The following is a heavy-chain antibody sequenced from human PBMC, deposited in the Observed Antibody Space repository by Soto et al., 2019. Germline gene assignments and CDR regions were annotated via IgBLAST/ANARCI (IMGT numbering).Heavy chain of an antibody. CDR2: IMPTVDSA. D-gene: IGHD3-10*01. V-gene: IGHV1-69*01. CDR1: GGTLSDYA. Sequence: QVQLVQSGAEVKNPGSSVKVSCKASGGTLSDYAVSWVRQARGQGLEWMGGIMPTVDSANYAQKFQGRLTITADDWTSTASMDLSSLTSDDTAIYYCAVAAVRDILTEQSSGMAVWGQGTTVTVSS. CDR3: AVAAVRDILTEQSSGMAV. J-gene: IGHJ6*02.